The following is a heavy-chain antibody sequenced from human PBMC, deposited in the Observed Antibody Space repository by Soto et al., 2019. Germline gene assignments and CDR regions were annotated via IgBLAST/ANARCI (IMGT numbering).Heavy chain of an antibody. CDR3: AKDIPYSSRGLTFDP. V-gene: IGHV3-30*18. Sequence: PGGSLRLSCAASGFTFSSYGMHWVRQAPGKGLEWVAVISYDGSNKYYADSVKGRFTISRDNSKNTLYLQMNSLRAEDTAIYYCAKDIPYSSRGLTFDPWGQGTLVTVSS. D-gene: IGHD6-13*01. J-gene: IGHJ5*02. CDR2: ISYDGSNK. CDR1: GFTFSSYG.